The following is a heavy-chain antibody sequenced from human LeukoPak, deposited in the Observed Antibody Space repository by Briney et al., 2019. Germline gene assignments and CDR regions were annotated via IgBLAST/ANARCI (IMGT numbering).Heavy chain of an antibody. D-gene: IGHD2-15*01. V-gene: IGHV4-59*08. CDR1: GGFISSYY. CDR2: IYYSGNT. J-gene: IGHJ4*02. CDR3: ARTYCSGGSCHFDY. Sequence: PAETLCLTCTVSGGFISSYYWSWIRQPPGKGLEWIGYIYYSGNTDSNPSLKSRVTISVDTSKNQFSLKLSSVTAADTAVYYCARTYCSGGSCHFDYWGQGTIVTVSS.